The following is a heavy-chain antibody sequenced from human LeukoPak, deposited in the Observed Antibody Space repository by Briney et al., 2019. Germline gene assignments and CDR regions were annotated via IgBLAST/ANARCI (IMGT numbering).Heavy chain of an antibody. Sequence: SETLSLTCTVSGGSISSYYWSWIRQPPGKGLEWIGYIYYSGSTKYNPSLKSRVTISVDTSKNQFSLKLSSVTAADTAVYYCARDHCSSTSCYFRYNWFDPWGQGTLVTVSS. D-gene: IGHD2-2*01. CDR2: IYYSGST. J-gene: IGHJ5*02. V-gene: IGHV4-59*12. CDR3: ARDHCSSTSCYFRYNWFDP. CDR1: GGSISSYY.